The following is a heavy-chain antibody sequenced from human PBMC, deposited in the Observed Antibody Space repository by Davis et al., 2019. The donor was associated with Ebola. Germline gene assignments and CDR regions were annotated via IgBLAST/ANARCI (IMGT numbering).Heavy chain of an antibody. D-gene: IGHD2-2*01. CDR1: GGSFSGYY. Sequence: PSETLSLTCAVYGGSFSGYYWSWIRQPPGKGLEWSGEINHSGSTNYNPSLKSRVTISVDTSKNQFSLKLSSVTAADTAVYYCARGLSRFRYQLLCPYFDYWGQGTLVTVSS. V-gene: IGHV4-34*01. CDR3: ARGLSRFRYQLLCPYFDY. CDR2: INHSGST. J-gene: IGHJ4*02.